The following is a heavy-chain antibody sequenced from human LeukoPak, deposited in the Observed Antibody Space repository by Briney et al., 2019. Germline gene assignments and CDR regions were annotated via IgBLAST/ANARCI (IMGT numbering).Heavy chain of an antibody. J-gene: IGHJ4*02. V-gene: IGHV3-30*02. D-gene: IGHD2/OR15-2a*01. CDR1: GFTFSSYG. CDR3: ARGKTSTHYPAPFGFDY. Sequence: PGGSLRLSCAASGFTFSSYGMHWVRQAPGKGLEWVAFMQYDGSTKFYADSVKGRFTISRDTSKNMLYLQMTSVRVDDTAVYYCARGKTSTHYPAPFGFDYWGQGTLVTVSS. CDR2: MQYDGSTK.